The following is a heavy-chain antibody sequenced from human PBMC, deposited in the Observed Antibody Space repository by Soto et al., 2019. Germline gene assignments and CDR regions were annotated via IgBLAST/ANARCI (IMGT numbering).Heavy chain of an antibody. Sequence: QITLKESGPPLVKPTQTLTLTCTFSGFSLSTSGVGVGWIRQPPGKALEWLALIYWDDDKRYSPSLKSRLTITKDTSKNQVVLTMTNMDPVDTATYYCAHRNKQWLVPHDYYYGMDVWGQGTTVTVSS. CDR1: GFSLSTSGVG. D-gene: IGHD6-19*01. J-gene: IGHJ6*02. CDR3: AHRNKQWLVPHDYYYGMDV. CDR2: IYWDDDK. V-gene: IGHV2-5*02.